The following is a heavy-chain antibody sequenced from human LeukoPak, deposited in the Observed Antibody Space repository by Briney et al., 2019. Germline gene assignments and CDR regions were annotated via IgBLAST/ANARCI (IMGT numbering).Heavy chain of an antibody. CDR2: INTNTGNP. D-gene: IGHD4-17*01. CDR1: GYTFTVYA. J-gene: IGHJ5*02. CDR3: ARSYGGPLYNWFDP. Sequence: GASVKVSCKASGYTFTVYAMNWVRQAPGQGLEWMGWINTNTGNPTYAQGFTGRFVFSLDTSVSTAYLQISSLKAEDTAVYYCARSYGGPLYNWFDPWGQGTLVTVSS. V-gene: IGHV7-4-1*02.